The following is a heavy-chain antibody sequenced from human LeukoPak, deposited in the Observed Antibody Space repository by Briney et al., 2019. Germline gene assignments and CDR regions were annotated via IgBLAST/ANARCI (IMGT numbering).Heavy chain of an antibody. Sequence: GGSLRLSCATSGFTVSSNYMSWVCQAPGKGLEWVSVIYDSGTTYYADSVKGRFTISRDNSKNILFLQMNSLRAEDTAVYSCARDISGSYYYFDSWGQGTLVTVSS. J-gene: IGHJ4*02. CDR2: IYDSGTT. CDR3: ARDISGSYYYFDS. CDR1: GFTVSSNY. D-gene: IGHD1-26*01. V-gene: IGHV3-53*01.